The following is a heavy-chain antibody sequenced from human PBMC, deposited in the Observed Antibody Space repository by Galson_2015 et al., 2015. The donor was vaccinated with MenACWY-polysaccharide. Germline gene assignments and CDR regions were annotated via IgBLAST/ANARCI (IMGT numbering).Heavy chain of an antibody. CDR2: IRSSGSTI. Sequence: SLRLSCAASGFIFSTYSMNWVRQAPGKGLEWVSYIRSSGSTIHYADSVRGRFTISRDNAENSLYLQMNSLRDEDTAVYFCARVLEPYITSYYYGLDAWGRGTTVTGS. V-gene: IGHV3-48*02. CDR3: ARVLEPYITSYYYGLDA. J-gene: IGHJ6*02. D-gene: IGHD2-8*02. CDR1: GFIFSTYS.